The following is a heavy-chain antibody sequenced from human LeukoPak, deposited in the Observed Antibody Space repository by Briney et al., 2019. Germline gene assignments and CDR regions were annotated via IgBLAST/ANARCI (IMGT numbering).Heavy chain of an antibody. CDR3: ARDPYDFWSGYPHNWFVP. CDR2: INPNSGGT. D-gene: IGHD3-3*01. V-gene: IGHV1-2*02. CDR1: GYTFTGYY. J-gene: IGHJ5*02. Sequence: ASVKVSCKASGYTFTGYYMHWVRQAPGQGLEWMGWINPNSGGTNYAQKFQGRVTMTRDTSISTAYMELSRLRSDDTAVYYCARDPYDFWSGYPHNWFVPWGQGTLVTVSS.